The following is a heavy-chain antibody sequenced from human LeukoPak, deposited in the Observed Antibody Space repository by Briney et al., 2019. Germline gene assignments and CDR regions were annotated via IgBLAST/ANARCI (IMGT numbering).Heavy chain of an antibody. V-gene: IGHV4-39*01. CDR2: IYYSGST. D-gene: IGHD3-22*01. CDR3: ARHPRIYYYDSSGYLN. Sequence: SSETLSLTCTVSGGSISSSSYYWGWIRQPPRKGLEWIGSIYYSGSTYYNPSLKSRVTISVDTSKNQFSLKLSSVTAADTAVYYCARHPRIYYYDSSGYLNWGQGTLVTVSS. CDR1: GGSISSSSYY. J-gene: IGHJ4*02.